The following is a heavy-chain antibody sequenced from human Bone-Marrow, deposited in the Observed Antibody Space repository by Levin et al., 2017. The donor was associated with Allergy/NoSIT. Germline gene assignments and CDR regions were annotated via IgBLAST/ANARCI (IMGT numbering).Heavy chain of an antibody. CDR1: GGTFSNYA. Sequence: SVKVSCRASGGTFSNYAVSWVRQAPGQGLEWMGGIVPMFGPANYAQNFQDRVTLTADKSTNTVYMELSSLKSEDTAIYYCAREARGRGGMPSGNWLDPWGQGTLVTVSS. CDR3: AREARGRGGMPSGNWLDP. V-gene: IGHV1-69*06. D-gene: IGHD3-10*01. J-gene: IGHJ5*02. CDR2: IVPMFGPA.